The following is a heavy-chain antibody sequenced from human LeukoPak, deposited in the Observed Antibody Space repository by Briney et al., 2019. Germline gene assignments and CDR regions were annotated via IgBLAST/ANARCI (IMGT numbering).Heavy chain of an antibody. V-gene: IGHV3-48*04. J-gene: IGHJ5*02. D-gene: IGHD1-7*01. CDR1: GFTFTTFG. CDR2: ISSSSTTI. Sequence: GGSLRLSCAASGFTFTTFGMIWVRQAPAKGLEWVSYISSSSTTITYADPVKGRFTISRDNAKNSLYLQVNGLRADDTATYYCARGATDTTRWFDPWGQGTLVTVSS. CDR3: ARGATDTTRWFDP.